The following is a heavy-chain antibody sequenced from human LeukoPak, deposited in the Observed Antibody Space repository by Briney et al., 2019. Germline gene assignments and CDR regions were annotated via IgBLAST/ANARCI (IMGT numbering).Heavy chain of an antibody. J-gene: IGHJ4*02. D-gene: IGHD6-13*01. CDR1: GFTFSSYG. V-gene: IGHV3-30*18. CDR3: AKGASIAAAGLFDY. Sequence: PGGSLRLSCAASGFTFSSYGMHWVRQAPGKGLEWVAVISYDGSNKYYADSVKGRFTISRDNSKNTLYLQMNSLRAEDTAVYYCAKGASIAAAGLFDYWGQGTLVTVSS. CDR2: ISYDGSNK.